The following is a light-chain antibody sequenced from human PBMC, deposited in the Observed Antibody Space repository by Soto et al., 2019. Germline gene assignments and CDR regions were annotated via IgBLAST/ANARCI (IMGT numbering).Light chain of an antibody. J-gene: IGKJ4*01. CDR2: GAS. V-gene: IGKV3-15*01. CDR3: QQYNNWLGT. Sequence: DIVMTQSPATLSVSPGDRATLSCRASQSVSTNLAWYQQTPGQAPRLLIFGASARATGIPARFSGSGSGTEVTPTISSLQSEDFAVYYCQQYNNWLGTFGQGTKVEIK. CDR1: QSVSTN.